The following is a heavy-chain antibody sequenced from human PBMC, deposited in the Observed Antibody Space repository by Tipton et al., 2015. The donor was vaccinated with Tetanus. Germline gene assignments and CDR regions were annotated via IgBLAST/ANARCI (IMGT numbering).Heavy chain of an antibody. CDR1: GGSFSGYY. Sequence: LRLSCAVFGGSFSGYYWSWIRQSPGKTLEWIGYISHSGSPNCNPSLKSRATVSVDTSKNQFSLDLTSVTAADTGVYYCAGSQWLDGFIFDYWGQGSLVTVAS. V-gene: IGHV4-59*01. D-gene: IGHD6-19*01. CDR2: ISHSGSP. CDR3: AGSQWLDGFIFDY. J-gene: IGHJ4*02.